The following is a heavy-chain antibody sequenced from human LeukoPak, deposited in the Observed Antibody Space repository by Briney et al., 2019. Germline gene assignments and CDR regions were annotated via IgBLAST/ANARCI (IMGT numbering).Heavy chain of an antibody. J-gene: IGHJ3*02. V-gene: IGHV3-30*02. CDR1: GFTFSSYG. Sequence: GGSLRLSCAASGFTFSSYGMHWVRQAPGKGLEWVAVIWYDGSNKYYADSVKGRFTISRDNSKNTLYLQMNSLRAEDTAVYYCANYDSGGPLAFDIWGQGTMVTVSS. CDR2: IWYDGSNK. D-gene: IGHD3-22*01. CDR3: ANYDSGGPLAFDI.